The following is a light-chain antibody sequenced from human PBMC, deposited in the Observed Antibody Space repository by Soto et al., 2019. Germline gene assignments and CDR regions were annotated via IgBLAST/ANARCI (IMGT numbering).Light chain of an antibody. CDR2: GAS. Sequence: EIVLTQSPGTLSLSPGKRATLSCRASQSISSNLAWYQQKPGQAPRLLIYGASTRATGIPARFSGSGSGTEFTLTINSLQSEDFVVYYCQQYNNWPRTFGQGTKV. V-gene: IGKV3-15*01. CDR1: QSISSN. J-gene: IGKJ1*01. CDR3: QQYNNWPRT.